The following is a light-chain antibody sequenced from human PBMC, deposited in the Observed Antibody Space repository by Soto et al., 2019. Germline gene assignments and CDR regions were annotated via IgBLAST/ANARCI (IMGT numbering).Light chain of an antibody. J-gene: IGKJ5*01. CDR1: QSINRR. V-gene: IGKV1-33*01. CDR2: DAS. CDR3: QQYDILTIT. Sequence: DIQMTQSPSTLSASVGDRVTITCRASQSINRRLAWYQQKPGKAPNLLIYDASNLAIGVPSRFSGSGSGTHFTFTISSLQTEDIGTYYCQQYDILTITFGRGTRLEIK.